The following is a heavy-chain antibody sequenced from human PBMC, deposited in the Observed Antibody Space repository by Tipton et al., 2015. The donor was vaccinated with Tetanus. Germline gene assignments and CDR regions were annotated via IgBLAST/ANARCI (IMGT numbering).Heavy chain of an antibody. CDR2: IIPVFGTA. Sequence: QLVQSGAEVKKPGSSVKVSCKASGGTFSSYAISWVRQAPGQGLEWMGGIIPVFGTANYAQKFQGRVTITADKSTSTAYMELSSLRSEDTAVYYCAYGWDYDSSGYPVYYFDYWGQGTLVTVSS. V-gene: IGHV1-69*06. J-gene: IGHJ4*02. CDR1: GGTFSSYA. D-gene: IGHD3-22*01. CDR3: AYGWDYDSSGYPVYYFDY.